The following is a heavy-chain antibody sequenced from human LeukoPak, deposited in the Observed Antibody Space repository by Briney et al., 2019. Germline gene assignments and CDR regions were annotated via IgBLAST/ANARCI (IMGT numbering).Heavy chain of an antibody. J-gene: IGHJ4*02. CDR2: IYHSGST. Sequence: PSQTLSLTCAVSGGSISSGGYSWSWIRQPPGKGLEWVGYIYHSGSTYYNPSLKSRVTISVDRSKNQFSLKLSSVTAADTAVYYCAREDLGYCSGGGCSGGFDYWGQGTLVTVSS. D-gene: IGHD2-15*01. V-gene: IGHV4-30-2*01. CDR1: GGSISSGGYS. CDR3: AREDLGYCSGGGCSGGFDY.